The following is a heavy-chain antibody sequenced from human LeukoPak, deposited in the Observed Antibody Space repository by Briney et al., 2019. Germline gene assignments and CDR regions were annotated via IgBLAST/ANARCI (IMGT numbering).Heavy chain of an antibody. J-gene: IGHJ4*02. D-gene: IGHD3-10*01. CDR2: MNPNSGNT. CDR1: GYTFTRYD. Sequence: WASVKVSCKASGYTFTRYDINWVRQATGQGLEWMGWMNPNSGNTGYAQKIQGRVTMTRDTSISTAYMELSSLRSEDTAVYYCARATSGSGSAYFDYWGQGTLVTVSS. CDR3: ARATSGSGSAYFDY. V-gene: IGHV1-8*01.